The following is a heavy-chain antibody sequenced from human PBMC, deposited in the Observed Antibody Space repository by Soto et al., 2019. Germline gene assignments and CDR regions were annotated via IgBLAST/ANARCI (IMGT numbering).Heavy chain of an antibody. D-gene: IGHD2-2*01. CDR1: GFTFWKYG. J-gene: IGHJ5*02. CDR2: IWGDGSNH. V-gene: IGHV3-33*01. Sequence: GGSLRLSCVGSGFTFWKYGIHWVRQAPGMGLEWVAIIWGDGSNHYYADSVKGRFTISRDNSKNRVDLQMNSLRAEDTAVYYCARLACRNLVGGLDLWGQGTMVTVSS. CDR3: ARLACRNLVGGLDL.